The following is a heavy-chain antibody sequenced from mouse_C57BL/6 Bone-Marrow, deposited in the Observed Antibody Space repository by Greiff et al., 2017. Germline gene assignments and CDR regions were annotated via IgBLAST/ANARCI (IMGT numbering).Heavy chain of an antibody. CDR1: GYTFTSYW. CDR3: ARPYYSNYWYFDV. D-gene: IGHD2-5*01. Sequence: QVQLKQPGAELVKPGASVKMSCKASGYTFTSYWITWVKQRPGQGLEWIGDIYPGSGSTNYNEKFKSKATLTVDNSSSTAYMQLRSLTSEDSAVYYGARPYYSNYWYFDVWGTGTTVTVSS. J-gene: IGHJ1*03. V-gene: IGHV1-55*01. CDR2: IYPGSGST.